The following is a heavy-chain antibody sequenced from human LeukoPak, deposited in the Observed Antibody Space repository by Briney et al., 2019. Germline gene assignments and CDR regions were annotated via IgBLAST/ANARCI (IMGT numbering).Heavy chain of an antibody. CDR3: ARSATYAYWDY. D-gene: IGHD2-8*02. CDR1: GFTFSSYS. CDR2: ISGSTSTI. J-gene: IGHJ4*02. V-gene: IGHV3-48*04. Sequence: GSLRLSCAASGFTFSSYSMSWVRQAPGKGLEWVSYISGSTSTIYYVDSVKGRFTISRDNAKNSLYLQMNSLRAEDTAVYYCARSATYAYWDYWGQGTLVTVSS.